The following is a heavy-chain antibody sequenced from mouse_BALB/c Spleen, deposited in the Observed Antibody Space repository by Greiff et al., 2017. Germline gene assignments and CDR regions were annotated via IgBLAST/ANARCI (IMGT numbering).Heavy chain of an antibody. CDR2: IWGDGST. CDR3: ARDPITTVVAPYAMDY. CDR1: GFSLTGYG. V-gene: IGHV2-6-7*01. Sequence: QVQLKQSGPGLVAPSQSLSITCTVSGFSLTGYGVNWVRQPPGKGLEWLGMIWGDGSTDYTSALKSRLSISKDNSKSQGFLTMNSLQTDDTARYYCARDPITTVVAPYAMDYWGQGTSVTVSS. J-gene: IGHJ4*01. D-gene: IGHD1-1*01.